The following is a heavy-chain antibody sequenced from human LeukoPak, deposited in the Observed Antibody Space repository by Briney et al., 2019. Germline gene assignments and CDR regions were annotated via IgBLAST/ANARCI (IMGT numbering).Heavy chain of an antibody. Sequence: GGSLRLSCAASGFTFSSYGMHWVRQAPGKGLEWVAVIWYDGSNKYYADSVKGRFTISRDNSKNTLYLQMNSLRAEDTAVYYCARDWETGYYDSSGYYNDYWGQGTLVTVSS. J-gene: IGHJ4*02. CDR1: GFTFSSYG. D-gene: IGHD3-22*01. V-gene: IGHV3-33*01. CDR3: ARDWETGYYDSSGYYNDY. CDR2: IWYDGSNK.